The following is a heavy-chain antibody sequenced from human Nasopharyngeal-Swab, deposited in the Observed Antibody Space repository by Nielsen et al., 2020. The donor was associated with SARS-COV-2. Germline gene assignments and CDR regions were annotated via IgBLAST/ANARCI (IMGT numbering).Heavy chain of an antibody. J-gene: IGHJ4*02. CDR1: GFTFSNAW. Sequence: GESLKISCAASGFTFSNAWMSWVRQAPGKGLEWVGRIKSKTDGGTTDYAAPVKGRFTISRDDSKNTLYLQMNSLKTEDTAVYYCTTGEMARVITFGIGGNWGQGTLVTVSS. CDR3: TTGEMARVITFGIGGN. CDR2: IKSKTDGGTT. V-gene: IGHV3-15*01. D-gene: IGHD3-16*01.